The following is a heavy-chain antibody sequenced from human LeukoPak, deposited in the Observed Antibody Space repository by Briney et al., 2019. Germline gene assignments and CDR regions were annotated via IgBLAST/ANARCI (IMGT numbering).Heavy chain of an antibody. CDR1: GGSIGSGGYY. J-gene: IGHJ2*01. Sequence: PSETLSLTCTVSGGSIGSGGYYWSWIRQHPGKGLEWIGYIYYSGSTYYNPSLKSRVTISVDTSKNQFSLKLSSVTAADTAVYYCAVRSYFTYCGGDCYSPWYFDLWGRGTLVTVSS. D-gene: IGHD2-21*02. CDR2: IYYSGST. CDR3: AVRSYFTYCGGDCYSPWYFDL. V-gene: IGHV4-31*03.